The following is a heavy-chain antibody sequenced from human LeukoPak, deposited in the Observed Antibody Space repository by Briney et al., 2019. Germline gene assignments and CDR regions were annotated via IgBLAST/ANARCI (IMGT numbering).Heavy chain of an antibody. CDR1: GFTFSDSW. CDR2: INGDGSTT. J-gene: IGHJ4*02. CDR3: ATAGNYRFDY. D-gene: IGHD3-10*01. V-gene: IGHV3-74*01. Sequence: PGGSLGLSCTGSGFTFSDSWIHWVRQAPGKGLVWVSRINGDGSTTNYADSVKGRFTISRDNAQDTLYLQMNTLRAEDTAVYYCATAGNYRFDYWGQGALVTVSS.